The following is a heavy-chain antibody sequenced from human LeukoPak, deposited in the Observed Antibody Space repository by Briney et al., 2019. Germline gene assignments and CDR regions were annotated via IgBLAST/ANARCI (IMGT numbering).Heavy chain of an antibody. Sequence: GGSLRLSCAASGFTFSDYSMNWVRQAPGKGLEWVSYISTTGSPIYYADSVKGRFTISRDNAENSLYLQMNSLRAEDTAVYYCVRTSSFWGQGTLVTVSS. CDR2: ISTTGSPI. CDR1: GFTFSDYS. CDR3: VRTSSF. D-gene: IGHD1-26*01. V-gene: IGHV3-48*04. J-gene: IGHJ4*02.